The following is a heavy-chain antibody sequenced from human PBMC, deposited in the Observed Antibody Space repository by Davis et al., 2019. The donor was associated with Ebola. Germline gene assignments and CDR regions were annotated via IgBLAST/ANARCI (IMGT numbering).Heavy chain of an antibody. J-gene: IGHJ4*02. Sequence: GESLKISCSASGFTFSNSGMHWVRQAPGKGLEYVSAISSNGGSTYYADSVKGRFTISRDNSKNTLYLQMSSLRAEDTAVYYCVKARELLFDYWGQGTLVTVSS. CDR3: VKARELLFDY. CDR2: ISSNGGST. CDR1: GFTFSNSG. V-gene: IGHV3-64D*08. D-gene: IGHD1-26*01.